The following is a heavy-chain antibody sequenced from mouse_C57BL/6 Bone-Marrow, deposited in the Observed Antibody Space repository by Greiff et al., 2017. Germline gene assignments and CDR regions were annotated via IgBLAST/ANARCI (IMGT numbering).Heavy chain of an antibody. Sequence: VQLQQSGAELVRPGASVKLSCTASGFNIKDDYMHWVKQRPEQGLEWIGWIDPENGDTESASKFQGKATITAATSSNTAYRQLSSLTSEDTAVYYCTTGFYWYFDVWGTGTTVTVSS. CDR2: IDPENGDT. CDR1: GFNIKDDY. J-gene: IGHJ1*03. V-gene: IGHV14-4*01. CDR3: TTGFYWYFDV.